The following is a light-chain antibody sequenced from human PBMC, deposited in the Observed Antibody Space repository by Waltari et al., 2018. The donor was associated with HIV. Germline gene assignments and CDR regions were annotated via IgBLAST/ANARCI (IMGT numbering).Light chain of an antibody. V-gene: IGLV2-8*01. J-gene: IGLJ2*01. CDR1: SSDVGGYNY. Sequence: QSALTQPPSASGSPGQSVTISCTGTSSDVGGYNYVSWYQQYPGKAPKLMIYEVTKRPSGVPDRFSGSKSGNTASLTVSGLQAEDEADYFCTSYAGSNTFEFGGGTKLTVL. CDR2: EVT. CDR3: TSYAGSNTFE.